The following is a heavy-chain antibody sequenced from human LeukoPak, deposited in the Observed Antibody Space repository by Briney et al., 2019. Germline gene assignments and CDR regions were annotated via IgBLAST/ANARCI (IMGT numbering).Heavy chain of an antibody. CDR1: GFSVSSNY. J-gene: IGHJ4*02. Sequence: GGSLRLSCAASGFSVSSNYMSWVRQAPGKGLEFVSVIYAGGDTFYADPVKGRFTISRDNAKNSLYLQMNSLRAEDTAVYYCASVYDSSGYPLDWGQGTLVTVSS. V-gene: IGHV3-53*01. CDR2: IYAGGDT. D-gene: IGHD3-22*01. CDR3: ASVYDSSGYPLD.